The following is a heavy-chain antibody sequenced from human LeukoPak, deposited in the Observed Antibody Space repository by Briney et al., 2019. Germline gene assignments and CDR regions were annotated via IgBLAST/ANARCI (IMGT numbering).Heavy chain of an antibody. J-gene: IGHJ3*02. Sequence: PGGSLRLSCAASGFTFSSYSMNWVRQAPGKGLEWVSSISRSSSYIYYADSVKGRFTISRDNAKNSLYLQMNSLRAEDTAVYYCARDLSDILTGYYDHAFDIWGQGTMVTVSS. CDR3: ARDLSDILTGYYDHAFDI. V-gene: IGHV3-21*01. CDR1: GFTFSSYS. CDR2: ISRSSSYI. D-gene: IGHD3-9*01.